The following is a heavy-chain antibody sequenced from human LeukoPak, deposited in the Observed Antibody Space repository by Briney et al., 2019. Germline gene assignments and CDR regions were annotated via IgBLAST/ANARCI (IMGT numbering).Heavy chain of an antibody. CDR2: ISGSGGST. CDR1: GFTFNNYA. J-gene: IGHJ4*02. D-gene: IGHD5-18*01. V-gene: IGHV3-23*01. CDR3: AKDGDTAMVFDY. Sequence: GGSLRLSCAASGFTFNNYAMNWVRQAPGKGLEWVSAISGSGGSTYYADSVKGRFTISRDNSKNTLYLQMNSLRAEDTAVYYCAKDGDTAMVFDYWGQGTLVTVSS.